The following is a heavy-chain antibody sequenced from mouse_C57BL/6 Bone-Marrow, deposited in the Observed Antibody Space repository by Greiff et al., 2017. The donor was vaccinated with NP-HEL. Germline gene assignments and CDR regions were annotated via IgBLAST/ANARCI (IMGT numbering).Heavy chain of an antibody. CDR1: GFTFSDYY. CDR2: ISNGGGST. Sequence: DVKLVESGGGLVQPGGSLKLSCAASGFTFSDYYMYWVRQTPEKRLEWVAYISNGGGSTYYPDTVKGRFTISRDNAKNTLYLQMSRLKSEDTAMYYCARHEHGSTNYYAMDYWGQGTSVTVSS. V-gene: IGHV5-12*01. D-gene: IGHD1-1*01. J-gene: IGHJ4*01. CDR3: ARHEHGSTNYYAMDY.